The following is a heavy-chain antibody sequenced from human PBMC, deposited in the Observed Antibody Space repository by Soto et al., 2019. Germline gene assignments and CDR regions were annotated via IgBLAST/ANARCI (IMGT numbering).Heavy chain of an antibody. CDR2: ISDRSDYI. CDR1: GFTFSSYT. V-gene: IGHV3-21*01. CDR3: ARVMKGPMIREYYLDY. Sequence: PGGSLRLSCAASGFTFSSYTLNWVRQAPGKGLDWVSSISDRSDYIYYADSVQGRFTISRDDAKNSLFLQMNSLKAEDTAVYYCARVMKGPMIREYYLDYWGQGTVVTVSS. D-gene: IGHD3-10*01. J-gene: IGHJ4*02.